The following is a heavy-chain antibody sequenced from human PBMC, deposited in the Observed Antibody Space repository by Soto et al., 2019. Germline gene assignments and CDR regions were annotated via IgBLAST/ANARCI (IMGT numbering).Heavy chain of an antibody. CDR3: AKVPYPGYYDRGY. V-gene: IGHV3-30*18. D-gene: IGHD3-22*01. CDR1: GFTFSSYG. CDR2: ISYDGSNK. Sequence: GGSLRLSCAASGFTFSSYGMHWVRQAPGKGLEWVAVISYDGSNKYYADSVKGRFTISRDNSKNTLYLQMNSLRAEDTAVYYCAKVPYPGYYDRGYWGQGTLVTVSS. J-gene: IGHJ4*02.